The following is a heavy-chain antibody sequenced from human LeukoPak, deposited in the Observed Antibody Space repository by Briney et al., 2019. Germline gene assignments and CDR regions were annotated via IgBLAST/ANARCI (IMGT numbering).Heavy chain of an antibody. J-gene: IGHJ4*02. V-gene: IGHV3-48*01. CDR2: ISSSSTI. Sequence: GVSLRLSCAASEFTFSSYSMNWVRQAPGKGLEWVSYISSSSTIYYADSVKGRFTISRDNAKNSLYLQMNSLRAEDTAVYYCAGLDYDILTGPNDYWGQGTLVTVSS. D-gene: IGHD3-9*01. CDR1: EFTFSSYS. CDR3: AGLDYDILTGPNDY.